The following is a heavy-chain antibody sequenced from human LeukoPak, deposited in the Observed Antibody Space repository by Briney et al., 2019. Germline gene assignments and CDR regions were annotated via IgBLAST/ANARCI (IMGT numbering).Heavy chain of an antibody. CDR2: INWSGGST. Sequence: GGSLRLSCTASGFAFDEHGMSWVRQVPGKGLEWVSGINWSGGSTGYADPLRVRFTISRDNAKNSLDLQMDSLRAEDTALYYCARAPITSPFYFDYWGQGTLVTVSS. V-gene: IGHV3-20*04. CDR1: GFAFDEHG. J-gene: IGHJ4*02. CDR3: ARAPITSPFYFDY. D-gene: IGHD2-2*01.